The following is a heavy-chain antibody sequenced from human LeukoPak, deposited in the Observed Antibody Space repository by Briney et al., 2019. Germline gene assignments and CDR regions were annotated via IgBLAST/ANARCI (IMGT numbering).Heavy chain of an antibody. D-gene: IGHD3-22*01. Sequence: GGSLRLSCAASGFTFSRYWMHWVRQAPGKGLVWVSRTNSDGSLPSYADSVKGRFTISRDNSKNTLYLQMNSLRAEDTAVYYCARDSQGLVFITTIDYWGQGTLVIVSS. V-gene: IGHV3-74*01. CDR3: ARDSQGLVFITTIDY. CDR1: GFTFSRYW. J-gene: IGHJ4*02. CDR2: TNSDGSLP.